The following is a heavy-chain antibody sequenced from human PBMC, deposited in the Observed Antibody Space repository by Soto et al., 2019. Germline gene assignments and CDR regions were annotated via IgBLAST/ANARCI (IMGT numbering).Heavy chain of an antibody. CDR1: GFTFRSYG. V-gene: IGHV3-30*18. Sequence: PVGFRRFSCGACGFTFRSYGMHLVRQAAGKGVEWVAVISYDGTKKNYADSVKGRCNISRDNSKNTLYLQRNRLSGSDTHVYFCAKEHYDYGWGNYRYPLEYWGQGA. CDR2: ISYDGTKK. D-gene: IGHD3-16*02. CDR3: AKEHYDYGWGNYRYPLEY. J-gene: IGHJ4*02.